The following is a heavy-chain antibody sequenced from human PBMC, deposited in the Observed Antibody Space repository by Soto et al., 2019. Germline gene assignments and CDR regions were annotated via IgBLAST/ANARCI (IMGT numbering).Heavy chain of an antibody. CDR2: IYYSGST. V-gene: IGHV4-59*08. Sequence: SETLSLTCTVSGGSISSYYWSWIRQPPGKGLEWIGYIYYSGSTNYNPSLKSRVTISVDTSKNQFSLKLSSVTAADTAVYYCARLPARVTDYWGQGTLVTVSS. CDR1: GGSISSYY. D-gene: IGHD2-21*02. J-gene: IGHJ4*02. CDR3: ARLPARVTDY.